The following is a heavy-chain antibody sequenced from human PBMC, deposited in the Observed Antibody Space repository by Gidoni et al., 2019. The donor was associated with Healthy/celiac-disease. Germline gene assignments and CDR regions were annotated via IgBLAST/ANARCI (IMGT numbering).Heavy chain of an antibody. CDR2: IIPIFGTA. CDR3: ARANELLWFGEPQYYFDY. D-gene: IGHD3-10*01. J-gene: IGHJ4*02. Sequence: QVQLVQSGAEVKKPGSSVKVSCKASGGTFSSYAISWVRQAPGQGLEWMGGIIPIFGTANYAQKFQGRVTITADKSTSTAYMELSSLRSEDTAVYYCARANELLWFGEPQYYFDYWGQGTLVTVSS. CDR1: GGTFSSYA. V-gene: IGHV1-69*06.